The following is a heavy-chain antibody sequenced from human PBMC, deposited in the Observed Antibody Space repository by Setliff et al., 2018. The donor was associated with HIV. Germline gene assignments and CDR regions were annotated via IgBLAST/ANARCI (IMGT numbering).Heavy chain of an antibody. J-gene: IGHJ4*02. CDR2: ISTGTNLM. D-gene: IGHD3-3*01. CDR1: GFSFSYYS. CDR3: GKHRIGVPAIDY. V-gene: IGHV3-21*05. Sequence: GGSLRLSCAASGFSFSYYSMNWVRQAPGKGLEWGSYISTGTNLMYYTDSVKGRFTISRDNAENSLYLQMNSLRAEDTAVYYCGKHRIGVPAIDYWGQGTLVTVSS.